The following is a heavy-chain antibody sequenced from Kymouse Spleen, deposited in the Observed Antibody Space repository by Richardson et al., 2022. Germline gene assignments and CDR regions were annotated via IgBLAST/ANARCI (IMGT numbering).Heavy chain of an antibody. CDR1: GFTFSSYG. J-gene: IGHJ6*02. V-gene: IGHV3-33*01. D-gene: IGHD6-19*01. CDR3: ARESGWYPGYYYYGMDV. Sequence: QVQLVESGGGVVQPGRSLRLSCAASGFTFSSYGMHWVRQAPGKGLEWVAVIWYDGSNKYYADSVKGRFTISRDNSKNTLYLQMNSLRAEDTAVYYCARESGWYPGYYYYGMDVWGQGTTVTVSS. CDR2: IWYDGSNK.